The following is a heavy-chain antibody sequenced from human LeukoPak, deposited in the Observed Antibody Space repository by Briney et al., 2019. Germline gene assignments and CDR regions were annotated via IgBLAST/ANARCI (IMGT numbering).Heavy chain of an antibody. V-gene: IGHV3-30*18. D-gene: IGHD1-26*01. J-gene: IGHJ4*02. CDR3: AKELTRPGWELLWSKEPEY. CDR1: GFTFNNYG. CDR2: ISYDGRNR. Sequence: PGGSLRLSCAASGFTFNNYGMHWVRQAPGKGLEWVAGISYDGRNRYYADSVKGRFTISRDNSKNTLSLQMNSLRAEDTAVYYCAKELTRPGWELLWSKEPEYWGQGTLVTVSS.